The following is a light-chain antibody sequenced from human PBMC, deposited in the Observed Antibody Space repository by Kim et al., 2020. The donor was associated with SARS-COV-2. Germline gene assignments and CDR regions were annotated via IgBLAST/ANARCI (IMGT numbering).Light chain of an antibody. V-gene: IGKV1-27*01. CDR1: QGISND. CDR2: AAS. CDR3: QKYNSAPET. Sequence: ASVGDRVTITGRASQGISNDLAWYQQKPGKVPKLLIYAASTLQSGVPSRFSGSGSGTDFTLTISSLQPEDVATYYCQKYNSAPETFGQGTKVDIK. J-gene: IGKJ1*01.